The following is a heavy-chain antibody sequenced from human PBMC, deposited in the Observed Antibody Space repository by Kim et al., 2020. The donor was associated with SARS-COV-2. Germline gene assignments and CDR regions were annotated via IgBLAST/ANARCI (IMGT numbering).Heavy chain of an antibody. J-gene: IGHJ6*02. CDR3: ARDPLKHPVPLVYYYSYGMDV. V-gene: IGHV4-31*03. Sequence: SETLSLTCTVSGGSISSGGYYWSWIRQHPGKGLEWIGYIYYSGSTYYNPSLKSRVTISVDTSKKQFSLKLSSVNAADTAVDYCARDPLKHPVPLVYYYSYGMDVWGQGTTVTVSS. CDR2: IYYSGST. CDR1: GGSISSGGYY.